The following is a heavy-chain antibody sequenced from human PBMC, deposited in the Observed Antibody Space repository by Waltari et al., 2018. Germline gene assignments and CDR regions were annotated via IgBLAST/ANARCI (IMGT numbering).Heavy chain of an antibody. V-gene: IGHV4-34*02. J-gene: IGHJ6*02. CDR3: VRLEDCTGPGGNCYSGDSFAMDV. Sequence: QVQLQQWGAGLLPPSETLSLTCAVYGGSFRGYYWGWVRQPPGKGLEWIGEINHNGNINRNPSLRSRVTMLVDTSKSQLSLKINSVTAADTAVYYCVRLEDCTGPGGNCYSGDSFAMDVWGQGPRSPSP. CDR2: INHNGNI. CDR1: GGSFRGYY. D-gene: IGHD2-8*02.